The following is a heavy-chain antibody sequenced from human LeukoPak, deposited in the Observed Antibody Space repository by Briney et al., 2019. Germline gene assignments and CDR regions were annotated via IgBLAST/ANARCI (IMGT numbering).Heavy chain of an antibody. CDR2: IYTSGST. CDR3: ARHRYFDS. D-gene: IGHD2-15*01. CDR1: GGSISSSSYY. Sequence: SETLSLTCTVSGGSISSSSYYWSWIRQPAGKGLEWIGRIYTSGSTNYNPSLKSRVTISVDTSKNQFSLKLSSVTAADTAVYYCARHRYFDSWGQGTLVTVSS. V-gene: IGHV4-61*02. J-gene: IGHJ4*02.